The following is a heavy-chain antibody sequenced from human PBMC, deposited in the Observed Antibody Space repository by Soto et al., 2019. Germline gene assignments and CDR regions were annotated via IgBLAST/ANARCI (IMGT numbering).Heavy chain of an antibody. J-gene: IGHJ4*02. CDR3: ARDRFTEEYDILTGPAGY. Sequence: GESLKISCEGSGYSFPSYWFGWVRQMPGKGLEWMGIIYPGDSDTRYSPSFQGQVTISADKSISTAYLQWSSLKASDTAVYYCARDRFTEEYDILTGPAGYWGQGTLVTVSS. CDR2: IYPGDSDT. D-gene: IGHD3-9*01. V-gene: IGHV5-51*01. CDR1: GYSFPSYW.